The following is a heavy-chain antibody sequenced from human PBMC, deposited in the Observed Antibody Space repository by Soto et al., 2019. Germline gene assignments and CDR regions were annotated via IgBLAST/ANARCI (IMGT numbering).Heavy chain of an antibody. CDR1: GFTFDDYA. Sequence: GGSLRLSCAASGFTFDDYAMHWVRQAPGKGLEWVSGISWNSGTIVYADSVKGRFTISRDNAKNSLYLQMDSLRGEDTALYYCAKDMRGGSSSSRYYYGLDVWGQGTTVTVSS. D-gene: IGHD6-13*01. CDR3: AKDMRGGSSSSRYYYGLDV. J-gene: IGHJ6*02. CDR2: ISWNSGTI. V-gene: IGHV3-9*01.